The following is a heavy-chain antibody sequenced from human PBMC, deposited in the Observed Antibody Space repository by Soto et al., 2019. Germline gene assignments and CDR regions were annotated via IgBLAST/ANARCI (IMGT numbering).Heavy chain of an antibody. J-gene: IGHJ4*02. V-gene: IGHV3-30*18. CDR2: ISYDGSNK. Sequence: GGSLRLSCAASGFTFSSYGMHWVRQAPGKGLEWVAVISYDGSNKYYADSVKGRFTISRDNSKNTLYLQMNSLRAEDTAVYYCAKDRYPSPVARTSVGYWGQGTLVTVSS. CDR1: GFTFSSYG. CDR3: AKDRYPSPVARTSVGY. D-gene: IGHD5-12*01.